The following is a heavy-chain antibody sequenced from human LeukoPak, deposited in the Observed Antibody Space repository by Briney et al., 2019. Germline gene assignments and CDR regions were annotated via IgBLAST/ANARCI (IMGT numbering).Heavy chain of an antibody. Sequence: PGGSLRLSCAASGFTFSSYSMNWVRQAPGKGLEWVSYISSSSSTIYYADSVKGRFTISRDNAKNSLYLQMNSLRAEDTAVYYCARDGTVTHGSAFDIWGQGTMVTVSS. CDR2: ISSSSSTI. CDR1: GFTFSSYS. J-gene: IGHJ3*02. CDR3: ARDGTVTHGSAFDI. D-gene: IGHD4-17*01. V-gene: IGHV3-48*01.